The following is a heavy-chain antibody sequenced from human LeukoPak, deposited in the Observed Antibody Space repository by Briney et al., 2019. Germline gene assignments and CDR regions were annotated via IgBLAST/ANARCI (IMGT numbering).Heavy chain of an antibody. D-gene: IGHD3-22*01. CDR1: GFTFSSYS. CDR3: ARVGYYDSSGHDAFDI. CDR2: ISSSSSYI. Sequence: GGSLRLSCAASGFTFSSYSMNWVRQAPGKRLEWVSSISSSSSYIYYADSVKGRFTISRDNAKNSMYLPMNSLRAEATAVSYCARVGYYDSSGHDAFDIWGQGTMVTVSS. V-gene: IGHV3-21*01. J-gene: IGHJ3*02.